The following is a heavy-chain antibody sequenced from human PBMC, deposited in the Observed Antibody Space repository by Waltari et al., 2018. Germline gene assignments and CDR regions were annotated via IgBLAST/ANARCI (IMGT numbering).Heavy chain of an antibody. J-gene: IGHJ2*01. V-gene: IGHV3-33*01. Sequence: QVQLVEAGGGVVQPGRSLRLTCAASGFTFSCLGMHWVRQAPGKGLVWVAVRWYDGSNKYYADSVKGRFTISRDNSKNTLYLQMNSLRAEDTAVYYCARGGVLYGDYGYFDLWGRGTLVTVSS. CDR2: RWYDGSNK. CDR1: GFTFSCLG. D-gene: IGHD4-17*01. CDR3: ARGGVLYGDYGYFDL.